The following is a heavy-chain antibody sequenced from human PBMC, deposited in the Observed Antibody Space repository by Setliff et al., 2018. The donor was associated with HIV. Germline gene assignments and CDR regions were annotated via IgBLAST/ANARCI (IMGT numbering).Heavy chain of an antibody. V-gene: IGHV1-69-2*01. CDR1: GDTFTDYY. J-gene: IGHJ4*02. D-gene: IGHD3-10*01. CDR2: VDPKNGDT. Sequence: ASVKVSCKASGDTFTDYYMHWVQQAPAKGLGWMGRVDPKNGDTIYAEKLRGRVTITADTSTDTAYMDLGSLRSEDTAIYYCATLDYYGSATYNLALHYWGQGTLVTVSS. CDR3: ATLDYYGSATYNLALHY.